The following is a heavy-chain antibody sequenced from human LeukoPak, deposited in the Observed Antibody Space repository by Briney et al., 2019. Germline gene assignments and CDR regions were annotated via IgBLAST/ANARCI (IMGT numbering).Heavy chain of an antibody. V-gene: IGHV4-34*01. CDR2: INHSGST. D-gene: IGHD5-18*01. J-gene: IGHJ5*02. CDR3: ARGRGYSYGYRANWFDP. Sequence: SETLSLTCAVHGGSFSGYYWSWIRQPPGKGLEWIGEINHSGSTNYNPSLKSRVTISVDTSKNQFSLKLSSVTAADTAVYYCARGRGYSYGYRANWFDPWGQGTLVTVSS. CDR1: GGSFSGYY.